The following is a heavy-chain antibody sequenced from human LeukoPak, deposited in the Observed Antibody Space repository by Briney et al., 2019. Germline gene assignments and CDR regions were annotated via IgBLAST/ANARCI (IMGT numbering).Heavy chain of an antibody. CDR3: AGIGYCSGGSCYGDYYGMDV. CDR2: IYCSGST. D-gene: IGHD2-15*01. J-gene: IGHJ6*02. V-gene: IGHV4-59*08. CDR1: GGSISSYY. Sequence: SETLSLTCTVSGGSISSYYWSWIRQPPGKGLEWIGYIYCSGSTNYNPSLKSRVTISVDTSKNQFSLKLSSVTAADTAVYYCAGIGYCSGGSCYGDYYGMDVWGQGTTVTVSS.